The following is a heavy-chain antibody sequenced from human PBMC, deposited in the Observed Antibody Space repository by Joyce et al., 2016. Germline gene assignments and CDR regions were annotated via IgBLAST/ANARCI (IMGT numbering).Heavy chain of an antibody. Sequence: QVQLVESGGGVVQPGRSLRLSCAASGLTLSNYGVHWVRQAPGKGLEWVAVISYDGIYKYYAESVKGRFTISRDNSKNTVFLEMNSLRTEDTAVYYCAKILTATYSSGWFFDYWGQGTLVTVSS. J-gene: IGHJ4*02. CDR2: ISYDGIYK. V-gene: IGHV3-30*18. CDR1: GLTLSNYG. D-gene: IGHD6-25*01. CDR3: AKILTATYSSGWFFDY.